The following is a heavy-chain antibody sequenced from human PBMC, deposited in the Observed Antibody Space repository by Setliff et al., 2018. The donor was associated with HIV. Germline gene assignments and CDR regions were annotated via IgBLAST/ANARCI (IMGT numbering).Heavy chain of an antibody. CDR3: ARDHGSSWRTYYYYYYMDV. CDR1: DDPISGYH. V-gene: IGHV4-4*09. D-gene: IGHD6-13*01. Sequence: SETLSLTCYVTDDPISGYHWNWLRQTPGKGLEWIGYIYTSRGTNYNPSLKSRVTMSVDTSKNQFSLKLSSVTAADTAVYYCARDHGSSWRTYYYYYYMDVWGKGTTVTVSS. J-gene: IGHJ6*03. CDR2: IYTSRGT.